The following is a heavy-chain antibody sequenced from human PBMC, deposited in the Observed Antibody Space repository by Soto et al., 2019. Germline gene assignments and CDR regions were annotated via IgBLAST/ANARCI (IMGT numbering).Heavy chain of an antibody. V-gene: IGHV3-23*01. Sequence: EMQLLESGGGLGQPGGSLRLSCVASPITVYNFAAMSWVRQTPERGLEWVSTISGKGDHRYYADSMKGRFTISRDNSKNRLYLQMDGLRVDDTAVYYCAKDRALENQTPYGMDVWGQGTTVTV. J-gene: IGHJ6*02. CDR2: ISGKGDHR. CDR1: PITVYNFAA. D-gene: IGHD2-2*01. CDR3: AKDRALENQTPYGMDV.